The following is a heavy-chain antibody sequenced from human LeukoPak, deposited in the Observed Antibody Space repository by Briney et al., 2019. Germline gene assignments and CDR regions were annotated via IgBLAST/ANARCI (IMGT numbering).Heavy chain of an antibody. J-gene: IGHJ4*02. V-gene: IGHV4-59*01. CDR1: DDSISDYY. CDR3: TRGAGWLIDY. CDR2: FHNSGTS. D-gene: IGHD3-16*01. Sequence: NPSETLSLTCTVSDDSISDYYRGWIRQPPGKGLEWVGYFHNSGTSTYNPSLKSRVTISADTSKNHFSLKLNSVTTADTAVYYCTRGAGWLIDYWGQGILVTVSS.